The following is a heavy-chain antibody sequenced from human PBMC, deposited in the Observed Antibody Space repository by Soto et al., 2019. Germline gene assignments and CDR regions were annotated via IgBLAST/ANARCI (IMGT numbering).Heavy chain of an antibody. D-gene: IGHD5-18*01. Sequence: ETLSLTCTVSGGSVSSGSYYWSWIRQPPGKGLEWIGYIYYSGSTNYNPSLKSRVTISVDTSKNQFSLKLSSVTAADTAVYYCARDNSYGAPFDYWGQGTLVTVSS. J-gene: IGHJ4*02. V-gene: IGHV4-61*01. CDR3: ARDNSYGAPFDY. CDR1: GGSVSSGSYY. CDR2: IYYSGST.